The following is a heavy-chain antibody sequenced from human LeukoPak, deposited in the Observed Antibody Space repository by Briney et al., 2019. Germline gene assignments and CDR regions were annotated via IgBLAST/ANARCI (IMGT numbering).Heavy chain of an antibody. V-gene: IGHV3-74*01. CDR2: VDSGGSST. J-gene: IGHJ4*02. CDR1: GFTFRRDW. D-gene: IGHD1-26*01. Sequence: PGGSLRLSCAASGFTFRRDWVHWVRQAPGKGLVWLSRVDSGGSSTAYADSVKGRFTISRDNAKNTVYLQVNSLRAEDTAVYYCARGGPSGSYFDYWGQGTLATVSS. CDR3: ARGGPSGSYFDY.